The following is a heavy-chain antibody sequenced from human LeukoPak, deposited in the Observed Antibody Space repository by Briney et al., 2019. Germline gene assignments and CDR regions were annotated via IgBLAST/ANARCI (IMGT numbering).Heavy chain of an antibody. CDR2: ISGDKTVI. V-gene: IGHV1-18*01. Sequence: ASVKVSCKASGYTFSSYGLSWVRQAPGQGLEWMGWISGDKTVIKYAQNLQGRVTTTTDTSTSTAHMELRSLRSDDTAVYYCVRDSAYSMDVWGQGTTVTVS. CDR1: GYTFSSYG. CDR3: VRDSAYSMDV. J-gene: IGHJ6*02.